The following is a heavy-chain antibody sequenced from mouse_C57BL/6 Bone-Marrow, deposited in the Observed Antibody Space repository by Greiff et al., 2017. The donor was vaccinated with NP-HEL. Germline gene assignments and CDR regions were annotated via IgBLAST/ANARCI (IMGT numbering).Heavy chain of an antibody. CDR2: IDPENGDT. V-gene: IGHV14-4*01. Sequence: EVMLVESGAELVRPGASVKLSCTASGFNIKDDYMHWVKQRPEQGLEWIGWIDPENGDTEYASKFQGKATITADTSSNTAYLQLSSLTSEDTAVYYCTSFYDYEGFAYWGQGTLVTVSA. J-gene: IGHJ3*01. CDR1: GFNIKDDY. D-gene: IGHD2-4*01. CDR3: TSFYDYEGFAY.